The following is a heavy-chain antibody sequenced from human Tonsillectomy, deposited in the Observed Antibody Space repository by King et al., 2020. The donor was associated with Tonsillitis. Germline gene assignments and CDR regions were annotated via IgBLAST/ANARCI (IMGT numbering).Heavy chain of an antibody. CDR2: VHYSGLT. Sequence: QLQESGPGLVKPSETLSLTCTVSGGSISSINYYWGWNRQPPGKELEWIGSVHYSGLTYYNPSLRSRLTLSVDNSRNQFSLKVTSVAAADTAVYCCARLIYYNFYIEVAGKGTSVTV. J-gene: IGHJ6*03. CDR1: GGSISSINYY. V-gene: IGHV4-39*01. CDR3: ARLIYYNFYIEV.